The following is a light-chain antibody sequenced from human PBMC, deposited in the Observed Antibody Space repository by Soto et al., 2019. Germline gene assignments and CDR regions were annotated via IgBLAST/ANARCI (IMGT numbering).Light chain of an antibody. CDR1: SSDVGAYNY. V-gene: IGLV2-14*01. CDR2: DVS. Sequence: QSALTQPASVSGSPGQSITISCTGTSSDVGAYNYVSWYQQHPGKAPKLMIYDVSNRPSGVSNRFSGSKSGNTASLTISGLQAEDEADYYCSSYRASSTLDVFGTGTQLTVL. J-gene: IGLJ7*01. CDR3: SSYRASSTLDV.